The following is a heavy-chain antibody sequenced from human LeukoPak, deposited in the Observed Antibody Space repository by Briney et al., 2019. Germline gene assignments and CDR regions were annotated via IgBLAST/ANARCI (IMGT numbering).Heavy chain of an antibody. Sequence: ASVKVSCKASGYTFTSYGISWVRQAPGQGLEWMGIINPSGGSTSYAQKFQGRVTMTRDMSTSTVYMELSSLRSEDTAVYYCARETRGTSLTGLSHFDYWGQGTLVTVSS. V-gene: IGHV1-46*01. CDR3: ARETRGTSLTGLSHFDY. CDR2: INPSGGST. CDR1: GYTFTSYG. D-gene: IGHD3-16*02. J-gene: IGHJ4*02.